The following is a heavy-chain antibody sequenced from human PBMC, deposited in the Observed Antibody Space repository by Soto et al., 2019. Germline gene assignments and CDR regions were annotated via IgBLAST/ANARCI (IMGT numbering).Heavy chain of an antibody. CDR3: ATSQKGYNWNYFDH. J-gene: IGHJ4*02. D-gene: IGHD1-20*01. V-gene: IGHV4-39*01. CDR2: VFYTGFT. Sequence: PSETLSLTCAVSGASISGSYYYWAWLRQSPGKGPEGIGSVFYTGFTSYNPSLESRASVSVDTSKSQFSLKLSAVTDADTAVYYCATSQKGYNWNYFDHWGQGALVTVSS. CDR1: GASISGSYYY.